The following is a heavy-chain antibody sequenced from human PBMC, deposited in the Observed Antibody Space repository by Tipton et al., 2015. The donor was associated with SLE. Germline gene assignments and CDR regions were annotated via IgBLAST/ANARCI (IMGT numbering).Heavy chain of an antibody. CDR3: ARGKYYDSSGLFDY. J-gene: IGHJ4*02. V-gene: IGHV3-7*01. CDR1: GFTFSSYA. CDR2: IKEDGSEK. Sequence: SLRLSCAASGFTFSSYAMHWVRQAPGKGLEWVANIKEDGSEKHYVDSVKDRLTISRDNAKNLLYLQMNSLRAEDTAVYYCARGKYYDSSGLFDYWGQGTLVTVSS. D-gene: IGHD3-22*01.